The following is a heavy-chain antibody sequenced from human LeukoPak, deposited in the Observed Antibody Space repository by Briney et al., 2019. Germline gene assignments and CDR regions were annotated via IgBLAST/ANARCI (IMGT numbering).Heavy chain of an antibody. Sequence: SETLSLTCTVSGDSISSGDYYWSWIRQPAGKGLEWIGRISSSGSTNYNPSLKSRVTISVDTSKNQFSLKLSSVTAADTAVYYCAREIAARQGWYFDLWGRGTLVTVSS. D-gene: IGHD6-6*01. CDR2: ISSSGST. J-gene: IGHJ2*01. V-gene: IGHV4-61*02. CDR1: GDSISSGDYY. CDR3: AREIAARQGWYFDL.